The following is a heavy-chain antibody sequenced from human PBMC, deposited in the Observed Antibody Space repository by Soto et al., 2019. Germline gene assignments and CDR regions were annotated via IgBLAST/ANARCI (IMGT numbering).Heavy chain of an antibody. D-gene: IGHD2-8*01. Sequence: LRLSCAASGFTFSSYEMNWVRQAPGKGLEWVSYISSSGSTIYYADSVKGRFTISRDNAKNSLYLQMNSLRAEDTAVYYCARDRTGYCTNGVCYLLRNYGMDVWGQGTTVTVSS. J-gene: IGHJ6*02. CDR2: ISSSGSTI. V-gene: IGHV3-48*03. CDR1: GFTFSSYE. CDR3: ARDRTGYCTNGVCYLLRNYGMDV.